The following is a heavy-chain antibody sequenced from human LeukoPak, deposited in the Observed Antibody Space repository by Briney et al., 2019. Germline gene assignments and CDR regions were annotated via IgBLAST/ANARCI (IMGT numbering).Heavy chain of an antibody. Sequence: SETLSLTCAVYGGAFSGYYWSWIRQPPGKGPEWIGEINHSGSTNYNPSLKSRGTISVDTSKNQFSLKLSSVTAADTAVYYCARGLGYMDVWGKGTTVTVSS. CDR1: GGAFSGYY. V-gene: IGHV4-34*01. J-gene: IGHJ6*03. CDR3: ARGLGYMDV. CDR2: INHSGST.